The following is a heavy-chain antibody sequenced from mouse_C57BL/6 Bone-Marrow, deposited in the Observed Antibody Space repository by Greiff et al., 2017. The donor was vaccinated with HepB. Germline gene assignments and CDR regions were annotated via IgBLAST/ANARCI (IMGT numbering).Heavy chain of an antibody. CDR1: GYTFTSYW. CDR3: ALYLYAMDY. J-gene: IGHJ4*01. V-gene: IGHV1-50*01. CDR2: IDPSDSYT. Sequence: VQLQQSGAELVKPGASVKLSCKASGYTFTSYWMQWVKQRPGQGLEWIGEIDPSDSYTDYNQKFKGKATLTVDTSSSTAYMQLSSLTSEDSAVYYCALYLYAMDYWGQGTSVTVSS. D-gene: IGHD5-5*01.